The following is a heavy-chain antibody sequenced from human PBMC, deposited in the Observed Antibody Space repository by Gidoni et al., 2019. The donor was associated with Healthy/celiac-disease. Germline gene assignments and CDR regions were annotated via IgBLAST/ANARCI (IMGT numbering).Heavy chain of an antibody. CDR2: IYWNDGK. CDR1: GFSLSTTVVG. J-gene: IGHJ5*02. CDR3: AREPGRITMVRGVIISSGNWFDP. Sequence: QITLTESGPTLVTPTQTLTLTYTFSGFSLSTTVVGVGWIRQPPEKALEWLALIYWNDGKRYSPPLKSRLTITKDTSKNQVVLTMTNMDPVDTATYYCAREPGRITMVRGVIISSGNWFDPWGQGTLVTVSS. D-gene: IGHD3-10*01. V-gene: IGHV2-5*01.